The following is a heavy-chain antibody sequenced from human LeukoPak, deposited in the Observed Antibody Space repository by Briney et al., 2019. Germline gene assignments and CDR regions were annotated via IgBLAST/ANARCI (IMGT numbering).Heavy chain of an antibody. Sequence: SETLSLTCTVSGGSISSYYLNWIRQPPGKGLEWIGYISYSGSTSYNPSLTSRVTIPVDTSKKQFSLKLSSVTAADTAVYYCARAPVVGATSDVFDIWGQGTMVTVSS. CDR1: GGSISSYY. D-gene: IGHD1-26*01. V-gene: IGHV4-59*01. CDR3: ARAPVVGATSDVFDI. J-gene: IGHJ3*02. CDR2: ISYSGST.